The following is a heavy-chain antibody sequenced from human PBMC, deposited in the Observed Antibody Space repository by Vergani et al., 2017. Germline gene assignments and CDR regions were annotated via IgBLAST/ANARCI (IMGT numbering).Heavy chain of an antibody. D-gene: IGHD5-12*01. V-gene: IGHV3-23*01. CDR1: GFSFPGYA. CDR2: VSGSSATP. CDR3: TKGRRGYTGYLFDY. J-gene: IGHJ4*02. Sequence: EVQLLESGGGLVQPGGSLRLSCEASGFSFPGYAMSWVRQAPGKGLEWVSSVSGSSATPYYADSVKGRFIISRDNSKNTLHLQMNSLRADDTAVYYCTKGRRGYTGYLFDYWGQGTLASVSS.